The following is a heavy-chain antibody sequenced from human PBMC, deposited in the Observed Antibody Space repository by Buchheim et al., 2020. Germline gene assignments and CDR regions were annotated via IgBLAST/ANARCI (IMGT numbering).Heavy chain of an antibody. CDR2: IYYSGRT. J-gene: IGHJ3*02. Sequence: QVQLQESGPGLVKPSQTLSLTCTVSGGSISSGDYYWSWIRQPPGKGLEWIGYIYYSGRTYYNPSLKRRVTISVDTSKNQFSLKLSSVTAADTAVYYCARGEPYYDFWSGYYGPGDAFDIWGQGT. D-gene: IGHD3-3*01. CDR1: GGSISSGDYY. CDR3: ARGEPYYDFWSGYYGPGDAFDI. V-gene: IGHV4-30-4*01.